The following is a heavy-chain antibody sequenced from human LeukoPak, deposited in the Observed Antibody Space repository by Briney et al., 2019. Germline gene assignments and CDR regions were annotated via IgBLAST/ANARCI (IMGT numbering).Heavy chain of an antibody. CDR1: GYTFTSYY. V-gene: IGHV1-46*01. CDR3: ARDGYYDSSGYYANLYWYFDL. D-gene: IGHD3-22*01. J-gene: IGHJ2*01. CDR2: INPSGGST. Sequence: ASVKVSCKASGYTFTSYYMHWVRQAPGQGLEWMGIINPSGGSTSYAQKFQGRVTMTRDTSTSTVYMELSSLRSEDTAVYYWARDGYYDSSGYYANLYWYFDLWGRGTLVTVSS.